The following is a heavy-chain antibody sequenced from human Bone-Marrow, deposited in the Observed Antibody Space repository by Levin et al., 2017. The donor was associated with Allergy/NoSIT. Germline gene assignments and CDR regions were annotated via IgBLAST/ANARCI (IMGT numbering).Heavy chain of an antibody. V-gene: IGHV3-21*01. Sequence: GESLKISCAASGFTFSSYSMNWVRQAPGKGLEWVSSISSSSSYIYYADSVKGRFTISRDNAKNSLYLQMNSLRAEDTAVYYCASWSGNLYYYYYGMDVWGQGTTVTVSS. CDR1: GFTFSSYS. D-gene: IGHD1-14*01. CDR3: ASWSGNLYYYYYGMDV. CDR2: ISSSSSYI. J-gene: IGHJ6*02.